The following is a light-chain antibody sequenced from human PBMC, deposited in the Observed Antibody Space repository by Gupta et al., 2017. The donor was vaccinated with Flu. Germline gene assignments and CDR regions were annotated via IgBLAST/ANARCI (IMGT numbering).Light chain of an antibody. CDR3: SSYTSSYTFV. J-gene: IGLJ1*01. Sequence: QSALTQPPSVSGSPGQSVTISCTGTSFDVGTYNRVSWYQQSPGTVPKLLIYEVSKRPSGVPDGFSGSKSGNTASLTISGLQGEDEADYYCSSYTSSYTFVFGTGTKVTVL. CDR1: SFDVGTYNR. V-gene: IGLV2-18*02. CDR2: EVS.